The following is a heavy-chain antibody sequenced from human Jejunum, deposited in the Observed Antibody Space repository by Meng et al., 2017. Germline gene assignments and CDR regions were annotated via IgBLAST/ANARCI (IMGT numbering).Heavy chain of an antibody. V-gene: IGHV4-61*01. J-gene: IGHJ4*01. CDR2: VYYSGHT. D-gene: IGHD1-26*01. Sequence: SETLSLTCTVSGDSASSDNYYWRWIRQPPGQGLEWIGYVYYSGHTDYNPSLKRRVTISIDKSTNQFSLRLSSVTDGDTAVYYCARVILYSGIYYFDFWGHGTLVTVSS. CDR3: ARVILYSGIYYFDF. CDR1: GDSASSDNYY.